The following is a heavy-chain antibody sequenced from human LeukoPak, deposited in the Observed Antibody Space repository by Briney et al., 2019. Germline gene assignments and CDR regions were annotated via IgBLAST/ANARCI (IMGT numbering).Heavy chain of an antibody. D-gene: IGHD5-18*01. CDR1: GFTFSDYY. CDR3: ARDRYSYGYSAFGY. V-gene: IGHV3-11*04. Sequence: GGSLRLSCAASGFTFSDYYMSWIRQAPGKGLEWVSYITTSGSTIYYADSVKGRFTISRDNAKNSLYLQMNSLRAEDTAVYYCARDRYSYGYSAFGYWGQGTLVTVSS. J-gene: IGHJ4*02. CDR2: ITTSGSTI.